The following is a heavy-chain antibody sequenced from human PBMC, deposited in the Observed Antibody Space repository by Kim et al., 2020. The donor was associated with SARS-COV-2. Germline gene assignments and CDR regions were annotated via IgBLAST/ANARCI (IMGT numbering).Heavy chain of an antibody. CDR2: IIPIFGTA. CDR3: ARVDNGLRGYYYDSSGGRNWFDP. V-gene: IGHV1-69*13. J-gene: IGHJ5*02. Sequence: SVKVSCKASGGTFSSYAISWVRQAPGQGLEWMGGIIPIFGTANYAQKFQGRVTITADESTSTAYMELSSLRSEDTSVYYCARVDNGLRGYYYDSSGGRNWFDPWGQGTLVTVSS. CDR1: GGTFSSYA. D-gene: IGHD3-22*01.